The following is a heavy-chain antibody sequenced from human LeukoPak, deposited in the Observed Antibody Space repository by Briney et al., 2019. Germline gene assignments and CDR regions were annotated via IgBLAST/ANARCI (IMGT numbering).Heavy chain of an antibody. V-gene: IGHV3-48*01. D-gene: IGHD3-3*01. J-gene: IGHJ4*02. CDR2: ISSSSSII. CDR1: GFTFSYYS. Sequence: PGGSLRLSCVASGFTFSYYSMNWVRQAPGKGLEWVSYISSSSSIIYYADSVKGRFTISRDNAKNSLDLQMNSLRAEDTAVYYCAIFSGRISDYWGQGTLVTVSS. CDR3: AIFSGRISDY.